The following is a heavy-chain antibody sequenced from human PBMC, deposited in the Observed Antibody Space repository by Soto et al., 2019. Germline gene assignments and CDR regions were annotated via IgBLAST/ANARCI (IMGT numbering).Heavy chain of an antibody. CDR1: GHSFTSYG. J-gene: IGHJ6*02. CDR3: ARRTRKKNHFYDNFFCDMDV. Sequence: QVHLTQSGPEVKRPGASVKVSCKTSGHSFTSYGISWVRQAPGQGPEWVGWISGYEGTANYAQKLNGRVTMMTDTSTTTAYMELRGLRSDDTALYFCARRTRKKNHFYDNFFCDMDVWGQGTTVTVSS. V-gene: IGHV1-18*04. D-gene: IGHD3-3*02. CDR2: ISGYEGTA.